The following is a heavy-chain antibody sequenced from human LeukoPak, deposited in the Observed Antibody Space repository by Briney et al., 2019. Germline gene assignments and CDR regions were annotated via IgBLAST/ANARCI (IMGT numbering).Heavy chain of an antibody. CDR2: ISAYDGNT. J-gene: IGHJ4*02. CDR1: GYTFTSYG. V-gene: IGHV1-18*01. Sequence: SVKVSCKASGYTFTSYGISWVRQAPGQGLEWMGWISAYDGNTNYAQKLQGRVTMTTDTSTSTAYMELRSLRSDDTAVYYCVRVRRITIFGVVIEGFADYWGQGTLVTVSS. CDR3: VRVRRITIFGVVIEGFADY. D-gene: IGHD3-3*01.